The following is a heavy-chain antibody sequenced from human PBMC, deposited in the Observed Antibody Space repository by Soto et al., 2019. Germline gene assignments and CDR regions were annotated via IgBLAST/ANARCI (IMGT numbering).Heavy chain of an antibody. CDR2: IYHSGST. CDR1: GYSISSGYY. CDR3: ARARGSGWYRHYFDY. V-gene: IGHV4-38-2*01. J-gene: IGHJ4*02. D-gene: IGHD6-19*01. Sequence: KTSETLSLTCAVSGYSISSGYYWGWIRQPPGKGLEWIGSIYHSGSTYYNPSLKSRVTISVDTSKNQFSLKLSSVTAADTAVYYCARARGSGWYRHYFDYWGQGTLVTVSS.